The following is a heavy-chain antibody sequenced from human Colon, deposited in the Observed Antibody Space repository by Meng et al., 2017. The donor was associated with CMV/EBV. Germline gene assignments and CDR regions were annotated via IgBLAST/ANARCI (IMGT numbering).Heavy chain of an antibody. J-gene: IGHJ6*02. CDR3: AKNFYGSGSRGYGMDV. Sequence: GESLKISCAASGFTFDDFAMHWVRQVPGKGLEWVSLISWDGGTSYHADSVKGRFTISRDNTRNSLYLQMDSLRPEDSALYYCAKNFYGSGSRGYGMDVWGQGTTVTVSS. CDR2: ISWDGGTS. V-gene: IGHV3-43D*03. D-gene: IGHD3-10*01. CDR1: GFTFDDFA.